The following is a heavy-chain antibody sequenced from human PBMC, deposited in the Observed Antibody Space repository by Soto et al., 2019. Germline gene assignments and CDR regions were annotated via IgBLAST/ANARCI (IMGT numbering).Heavy chain of an antibody. V-gene: IGHV3-66*01. CDR1: GFTVSSKY. J-gene: IGHJ6*04. CDR3: ARDDVLLDGGRCYGVRLDV. D-gene: IGHD2-15*01. Sequence: EVHLVESGGGLVQPGGSLRLSCAASGFTVSSKYMSWVRQAPGKGLEWVSLIQSGGPTYYADSVKGRFTISRDTSENTLQLQMDSLRADDTAVYYCARDDVLLDGGRCYGVRLDVWGKGTTVTVSA. CDR2: IQSGGPT.